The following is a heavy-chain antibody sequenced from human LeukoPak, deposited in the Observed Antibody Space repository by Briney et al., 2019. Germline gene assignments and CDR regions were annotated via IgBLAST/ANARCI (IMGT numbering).Heavy chain of an antibody. Sequence: SGPTLVKPTQTLTLTCTFSGFSLSTSGVGVGWIRQPPGKTLEWLALIYWDDDKRYSPSLKSRLTITKDTSKNQVVLTMTNMDPVDTATYFCAHAYVYSSEFDYWGQGTLVTVSS. CDR1: GFSLSTSGVG. J-gene: IGHJ4*02. V-gene: IGHV2-5*02. D-gene: IGHD6-25*01. CDR2: IYWDDDK. CDR3: AHAYVYSSEFDY.